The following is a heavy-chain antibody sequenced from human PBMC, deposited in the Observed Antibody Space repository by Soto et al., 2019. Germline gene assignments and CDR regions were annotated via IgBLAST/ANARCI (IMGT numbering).Heavy chain of an antibody. CDR2: ISAYNGNT. CDR1: GYTFTSYG. Sequence: QVQLVQSGAEVKKPGASVKVSCKASGYTFTSYGISWVRQAPGQGLEWMGWISAYNGNTNYAQKLQGRVTMTTDTSTSTAYMGLRSVRYDDTAVYYCARVYASRGSWYDDASAFDFWGQGTMVTVSS. CDR3: ARVYASRGSWYDDASAFDF. J-gene: IGHJ3*01. D-gene: IGHD6-13*01. V-gene: IGHV1-18*01.